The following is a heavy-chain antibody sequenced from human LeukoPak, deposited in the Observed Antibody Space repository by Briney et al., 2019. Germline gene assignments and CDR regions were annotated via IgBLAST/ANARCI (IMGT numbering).Heavy chain of an antibody. D-gene: IGHD3-10*01. J-gene: IGHJ4*02. CDR3: ARAGRDGYRGGFDY. CDR2: LNHSGST. CDR1: GGSISSGGYS. V-gene: IGHV4-30-2*06. Sequence: PSETLSLTCAVSGGSISSGGYSWSWIRQSPGKGPEWIGDLNHSGSTNYNPSLKSRVTISVDTSKNQFSLNLSSVTAADTAVYYCARAGRDGYRGGFDYWGQGTLVTVSS.